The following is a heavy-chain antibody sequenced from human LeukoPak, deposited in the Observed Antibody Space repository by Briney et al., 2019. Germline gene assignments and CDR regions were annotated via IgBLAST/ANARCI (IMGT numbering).Heavy chain of an antibody. D-gene: IGHD6-19*01. V-gene: IGHV3-7*01. J-gene: IGHJ4*02. CDR1: GFTFSNYW. Sequence: GGSLRLSCAASGFTFSNYWMNWVRQAPGKGLEWVASIGQDGTENYYVDSVKGRFTISRDNAKNSLYLQMNSLRVEGTAVYYCARGGGWYFDYWGQGALITASS. CDR2: IGQDGTEN. CDR3: ARGGGWYFDY.